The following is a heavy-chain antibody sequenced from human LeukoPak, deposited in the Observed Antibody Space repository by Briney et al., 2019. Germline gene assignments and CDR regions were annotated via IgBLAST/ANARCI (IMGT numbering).Heavy chain of an antibody. CDR3: ARGPTYYDFWSGYFGRQEYYGMDV. CDR2: INHSGST. V-gene: IGHV4-34*01. D-gene: IGHD3-3*01. Sequence: SETLSLTCAVYGGSFSGYYWSWIRQPRGKGLEWIGEINHSGSTNYNPSLKSRVTLSVDTSKNQFSLKLSSVTAADTAVYYCARGPTYYDFWSGYFGRQEYYGMDVWGQGTTVTVSS. J-gene: IGHJ6*02. CDR1: GGSFSGYY.